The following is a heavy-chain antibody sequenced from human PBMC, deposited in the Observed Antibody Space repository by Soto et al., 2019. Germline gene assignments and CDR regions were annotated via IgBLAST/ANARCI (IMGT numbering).Heavy chain of an antibody. V-gene: IGHV4-4*02. CDR2: IYHSGST. Sequence: SETLSLTCAVSGGSISSSNWWSWVRQPPGKGLEWIGEIYHSGSTNYNPSLKSRVTISVDKSKNQFSLKLSSVTAADTAVYYCVRLPWADYGGIFDPWGQGILVT. CDR1: GGSISSSNW. J-gene: IGHJ5*02. D-gene: IGHD4-17*01. CDR3: VRLPWADYGGIFDP.